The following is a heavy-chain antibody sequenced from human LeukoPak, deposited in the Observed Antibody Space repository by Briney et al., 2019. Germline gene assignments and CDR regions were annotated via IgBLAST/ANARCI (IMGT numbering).Heavy chain of an antibody. CDR1: GFTFSSYW. D-gene: IGHD3-22*01. CDR2: IKSDGST. V-gene: IGHV3-74*01. J-gene: IGHJ1*01. Sequence: PGGSLRLSCAASGFTFSSYWMHWVRQARGKVLVWVSRIKSDGSTRYADSVKGRFTISRDNAKNTVSLQMNSLRAEDTGVYYCARAPSEIGGYYPEYFRHWGQGTLVTVSP. CDR3: ARAPSEIGGYYPEYFRH.